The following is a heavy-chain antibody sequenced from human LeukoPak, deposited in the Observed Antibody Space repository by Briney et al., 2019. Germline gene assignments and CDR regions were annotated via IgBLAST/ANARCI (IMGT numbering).Heavy chain of an antibody. V-gene: IGHV1-3*01. CDR1: GYTFTSYA. D-gene: IGHD3-10*01. CDR2: INAGNGNA. CDR3: ARASGETRHDAFDI. J-gene: IGHJ3*02. Sequence: WASVKVSCKASGYTFTSYAMHWVRQAPGQRLEWMGWINAGNGNAKYSQKFQGRVTITRDTSASTAYMELSSLRSEDTAVYYRARASGETRHDAFDIWGQGTMVTVSS.